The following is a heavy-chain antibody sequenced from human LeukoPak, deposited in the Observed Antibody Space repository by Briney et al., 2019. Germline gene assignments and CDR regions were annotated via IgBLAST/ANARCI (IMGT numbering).Heavy chain of an antibody. V-gene: IGHV5-51*01. CDR1: GYSFTSYW. CDR2: IYPGDSDT. J-gene: IGHJ4*02. CDR3: ARLRSGGYSYYY. Sequence: GGSLRLSCKGSGYSFTSYWIAWVRQMPGKGLDWMGIIYPGDSDTRYSPSFQGQVTISADKSISTAYLQWSSLKASDTAMYYCARLRSGGYSYYYWGQGTLVTVSS. D-gene: IGHD5-18*01.